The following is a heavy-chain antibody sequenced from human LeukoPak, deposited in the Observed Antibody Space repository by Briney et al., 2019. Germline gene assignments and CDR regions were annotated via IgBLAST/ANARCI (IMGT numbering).Heavy chain of an antibody. CDR3: AKGAGGYDFNYYYYYMDV. Sequence: ASVKVSCKASGYTFTSYYMHWVRQAPGQGLEWMGWISAYNSNTNYAQRLQGRVTMTTDTSTSTAYMELRSLRSDDTAVYYCAKGAGGYDFNYYYYYMDVWGKGTTVTISS. CDR1: GYTFTSYY. V-gene: IGHV1-18*04. J-gene: IGHJ6*03. CDR2: ISAYNSNT. D-gene: IGHD5-12*01.